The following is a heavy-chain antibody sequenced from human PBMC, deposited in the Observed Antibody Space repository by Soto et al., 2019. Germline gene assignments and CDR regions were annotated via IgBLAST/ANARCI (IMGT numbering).Heavy chain of an antibody. CDR2: IIPIFGTA. D-gene: IGHD1-26*01. V-gene: IGHV1-69*13. CDR3: ARGYPGANWFDP. J-gene: IGHJ5*02. CDR1: GGTFSSYA. Sequence: GASVKVSCKASGGTFSSYAISWVRQAPGQGLEWMGGIIPIFGTANYAQKFQGRVTITADESTSTAYMELSSLRSEDTAVYYCARGYPGANWFDPWGQGTLVTVSS.